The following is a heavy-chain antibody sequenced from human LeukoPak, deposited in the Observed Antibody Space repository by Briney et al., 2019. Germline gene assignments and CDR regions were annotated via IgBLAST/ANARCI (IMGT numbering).Heavy chain of an antibody. CDR3: AREQGAYSSGWYDY. Sequence: PGGSLRLSCAASGFTFSSYAMSWVRQAPGKGLEWSSAISGSGGSTYYADSVKGRFTISRDNSKNALYLQMNSLRAEDTAVYYCAREQGAYSSGWYDYWGQGTLVTVSS. V-gene: IGHV3-23*01. CDR2: ISGSGGST. CDR1: GFTFSSYA. J-gene: IGHJ4*02. D-gene: IGHD6-19*01.